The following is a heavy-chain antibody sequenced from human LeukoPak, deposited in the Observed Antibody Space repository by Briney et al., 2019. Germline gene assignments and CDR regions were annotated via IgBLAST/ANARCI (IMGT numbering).Heavy chain of an antibody. V-gene: IGHV3-30*04. CDR1: GFTFSSYA. CDR2: ISYDGSNK. Sequence: GGSLRLSCAASGFTFSSYAMHWVRQAPGKGLEWVAVISYDGSNKYYADSVKGRFTISRDNSKNTLYLRMNSLRAEDTAVYYCARDRGDGDAPDAFDIWGQGTMVTVSS. CDR3: ARDRGDGDAPDAFDI. D-gene: IGHD4-17*01. J-gene: IGHJ3*02.